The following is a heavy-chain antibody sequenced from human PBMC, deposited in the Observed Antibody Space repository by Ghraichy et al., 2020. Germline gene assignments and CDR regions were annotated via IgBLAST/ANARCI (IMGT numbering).Heavy chain of an antibody. J-gene: IGHJ4*02. Sequence: GGSLRLSCAASGFTFSSYSMNWVRQAPGKGLEWVSYISSSSSTIYYADSVKGRFTISRDNAKNSLYLQMNSLRDEDTAVYYCARGGDFWSGYTMGDYWGQGTLVTVSS. CDR2: ISSSSSTI. CDR3: ARGGDFWSGYTMGDY. D-gene: IGHD3-3*01. V-gene: IGHV3-48*02. CDR1: GFTFSSYS.